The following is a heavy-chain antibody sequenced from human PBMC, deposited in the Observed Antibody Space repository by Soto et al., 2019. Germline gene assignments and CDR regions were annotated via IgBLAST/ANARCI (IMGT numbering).Heavy chain of an antibody. V-gene: IGHV3-7*01. CDR1: GFTFSGYW. CDR3: ARGRFWSGFYYFDY. J-gene: IGHJ4*02. D-gene: IGHD3-3*01. Sequence: GGSLRLSYAASGFTFSGYWMSWVRQTPGKGLEWVANIKEDGSEKYYVDSVKGRFTMSRDNAKNSLYLQMNSLRAEDTAVFYCARGRFWSGFYYFDYWGQGTLVTVSS. CDR2: IKEDGSEK.